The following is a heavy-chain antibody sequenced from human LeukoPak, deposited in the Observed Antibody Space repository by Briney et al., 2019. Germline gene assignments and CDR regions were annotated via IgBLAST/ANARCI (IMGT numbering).Heavy chain of an antibody. J-gene: IGHJ5*02. CDR2: ISGSGGST. CDR3: ARDHSSGWRNWFDP. D-gene: IGHD6-19*01. Sequence: GGSLRLSCAASGFTFSSYAMSWVRQAPGKGLEWVSGISGSGGSTYYADSVKGRFTISRDNAKNSLYLQMNSLRAEDTAVYYCARDHSSGWRNWFDPWGQGTLVTVSS. V-gene: IGHV3-23*01. CDR1: GFTFSSYA.